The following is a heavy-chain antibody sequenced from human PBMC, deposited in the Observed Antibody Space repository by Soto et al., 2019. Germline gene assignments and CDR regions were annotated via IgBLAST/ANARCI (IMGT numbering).Heavy chain of an antibody. Sequence: ASVKVSCKASCYTFTGYGNSWVRQAPGQGLEWMGWISAYNGNTNYAQKLQGRVTMTTDTSTSTAYMELRSLRSDDTAVYYCAKQQLVDYGMDVWGQGTTVTVSS. CDR1: CYTFTGYG. J-gene: IGHJ6*02. CDR2: ISAYNGNT. D-gene: IGHD6-13*01. CDR3: AKQQLVDYGMDV. V-gene: IGHV1-18*04.